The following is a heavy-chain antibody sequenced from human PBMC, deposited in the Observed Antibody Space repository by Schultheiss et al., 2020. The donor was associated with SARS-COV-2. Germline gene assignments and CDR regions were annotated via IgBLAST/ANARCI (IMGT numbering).Heavy chain of an antibody. V-gene: IGHV1-18*04. D-gene: IGHD6-19*01. CDR1: GYTFTGYY. Sequence: ASVKVSCKASGYTFTGYYMHWVRQAPGQGLEWMGWISAYNGNTNYAQKLQGRVTMTTDTSTSTAYMELRSLRSDDTAVYYCARRYSSGWYDNWFDPWGQGTLVTVSS. J-gene: IGHJ5*02. CDR3: ARRYSSGWYDNWFDP. CDR2: ISAYNGNT.